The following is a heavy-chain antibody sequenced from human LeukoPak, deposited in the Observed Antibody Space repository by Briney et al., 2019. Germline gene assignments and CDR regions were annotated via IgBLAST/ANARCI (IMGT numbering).Heavy chain of an antibody. CDR3: TSWGDTTAEYFQR. J-gene: IGHJ1*01. CDR2: INPDGRDT. CDR1: GFTFNRCW. Sequence: PGGSLRLSCVVSGFTFNRCWMNWVRQAPGKGLEWVAHINPDGRDTYYVDSVKGRFTISRDNAQNSMYLQMISLRVEDTAVYYCTSWGDTTAEYFQRWGQGTLVTVSS. D-gene: IGHD2-21*02. V-gene: IGHV3-7*01.